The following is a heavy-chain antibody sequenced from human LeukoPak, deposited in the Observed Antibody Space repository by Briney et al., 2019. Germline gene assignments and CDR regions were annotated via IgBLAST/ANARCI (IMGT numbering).Heavy chain of an antibody. Sequence: GESLKISCKGSGYSFTSYWIGWVRQMPGKGLEWMGIIYPGDSDTRYSPSFQGQVTISADKSISTAYLQWSSLKASDTAMYYCARQLTYYSGSGSYAPFDNWGQGTLVTVSS. CDR1: GYSFTSYW. CDR3: ARQLTYYSGSGSYAPFDN. V-gene: IGHV5-51*01. CDR2: IYPGDSDT. J-gene: IGHJ4*02. D-gene: IGHD3-10*01.